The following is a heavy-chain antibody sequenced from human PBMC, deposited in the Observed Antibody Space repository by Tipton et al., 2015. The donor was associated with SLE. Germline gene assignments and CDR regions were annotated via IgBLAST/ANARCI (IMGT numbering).Heavy chain of an antibody. CDR3: ARGYSSSWSGNWFDP. CDR1: GGSFSGYY. V-gene: IGHV4-34*01. J-gene: IGHJ5*02. Sequence: TLSLTCAVYGGSFSGYYWSWIRQPPGKGLEWIGEINHSGSTNYNPSLKSRVTISVDTSKNQFSLKLSSVTAADTAVYYCARGYSSSWSGNWFDPWGQGTLVTVSS. D-gene: IGHD6-13*01. CDR2: INHSGST.